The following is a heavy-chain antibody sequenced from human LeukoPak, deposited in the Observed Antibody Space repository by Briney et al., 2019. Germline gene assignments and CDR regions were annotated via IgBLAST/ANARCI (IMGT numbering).Heavy chain of an antibody. CDR1: GGSISSGGYY. D-gene: IGHD6-19*01. V-gene: IGHV3-53*01. Sequence: ETLSLTCTVSGGSISSGGYYWSWVRQAPGKGLEWVSVIYSGGSTYYADSVKGRFTISRDNSKNTLYLQMNSLRAEDTAVYYCARESVAGYYFDYWGQGTLVTVSS. J-gene: IGHJ4*02. CDR2: IYSGGST. CDR3: ARESVAGYYFDY.